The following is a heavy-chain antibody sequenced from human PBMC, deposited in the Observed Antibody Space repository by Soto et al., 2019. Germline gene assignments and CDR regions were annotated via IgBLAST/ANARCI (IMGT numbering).Heavy chain of an antibody. D-gene: IGHD6-19*01. CDR3: AKDQYSSGWNDFDY. CDR1: GFTFSSYG. Sequence: QVQLVESGGGVVQPGRSLRLSCAASGFTFSSYGMHWVRQAPGKGLEWVAVISYDGSNKYYADSVKGRFTISRDNSKNTLYLKMNSLRAEDTAVYYCAKDQYSSGWNDFDYWGQGTLVTVSS. J-gene: IGHJ4*02. CDR2: ISYDGSNK. V-gene: IGHV3-30*18.